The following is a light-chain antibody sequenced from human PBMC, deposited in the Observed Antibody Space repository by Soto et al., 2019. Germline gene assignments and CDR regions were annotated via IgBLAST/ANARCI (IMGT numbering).Light chain of an antibody. CDR1: QGINNF. Sequence: DIQMTQSPSSLSASVGDRVTITCRASQGINNFVAWYQQKPGEVPELLIYAASTLQSGVPSRFSGSGFGTDFVLTISSLEPEDVATYYCQKYDSVPLTFGGGTRVEIK. V-gene: IGKV1-27*01. J-gene: IGKJ4*01. CDR2: AAS. CDR3: QKYDSVPLT.